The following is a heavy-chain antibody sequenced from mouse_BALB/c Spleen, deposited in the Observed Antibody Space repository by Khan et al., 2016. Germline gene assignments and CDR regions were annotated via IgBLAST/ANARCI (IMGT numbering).Heavy chain of an antibody. Sequence: QVQLQQSGAELVKAGASVKMSCKASGYTFTSYWMHWVKQRLGQGLEWFAETNPTNGRTYYNEKFKSKATLTVDKSSSTAYMLLSGPTCEDSAVYYCARIKKIVATDFDYWGQGTTLTGSS. V-gene: IGHV1S81*02. J-gene: IGHJ2*01. D-gene: IGHD1-1*01. CDR2: TNPTNGRT. CDR1: GYTFTSYW. CDR3: ARIKKIVATDFDY.